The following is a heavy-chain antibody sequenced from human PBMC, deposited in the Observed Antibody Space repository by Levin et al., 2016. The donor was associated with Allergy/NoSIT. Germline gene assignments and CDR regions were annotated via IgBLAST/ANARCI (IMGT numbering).Heavy chain of an antibody. Sequence: WVRQAPGQGLEWMGWISAYNGNTNYAQKLQGRVTMTTDTSTSTAYMELRSLRSDDTAVYYCARVGPTVYYDFWSGYYDYYYYGMDVWGQGTTVTVSS. CDR2: ISAYNGNT. V-gene: IGHV1-18*01. D-gene: IGHD3-3*01. CDR3: ARVGPTVYYDFWSGYYDYYYYGMDV. J-gene: IGHJ6*02.